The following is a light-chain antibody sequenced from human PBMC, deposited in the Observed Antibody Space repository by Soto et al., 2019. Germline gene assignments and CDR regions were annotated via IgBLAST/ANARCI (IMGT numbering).Light chain of an antibody. CDR1: QSVSSNY. Sequence: EIVLTQSPGTLSLSPGERATLSCMASQSVSSNYLAWYQQKPGQAPRLLIYGASSRASGIPDRFSGSGSGTDFTLTISRLEPEDFAVYYCQQYGSSPWTFGQGTNVENK. J-gene: IGKJ1*01. CDR3: QQYGSSPWT. CDR2: GAS. V-gene: IGKV3-20*01.